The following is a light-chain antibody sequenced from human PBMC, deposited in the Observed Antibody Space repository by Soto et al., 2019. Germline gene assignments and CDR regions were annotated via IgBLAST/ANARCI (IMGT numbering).Light chain of an antibody. J-gene: IGLJ1*01. Sequence: QSALTQPASVSGSPGQSITISCTGTSSDVGDYNYVSWYQQHPGKAPKLMIYDVSNRPSGVSYRFSGSKSGNTASLTISGLQAEDEADYYCSSYTSSSTLVFGTGTKVTVL. CDR1: SSDVGDYNY. CDR2: DVS. V-gene: IGLV2-14*01. CDR3: SSYTSSSTLV.